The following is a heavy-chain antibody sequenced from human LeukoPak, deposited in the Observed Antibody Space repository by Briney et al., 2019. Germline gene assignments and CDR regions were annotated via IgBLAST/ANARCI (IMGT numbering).Heavy chain of an antibody. CDR2: INPNSGGT. Sequence: ASVKVSCKASGYTFTGYYMHWVRQAPGQGLEWMGWINPNSGGTNYAQKFQGRVTMTRDTSISTAYMELSRLRSDDTAVCYCARVSIVVVPAAWFDPWGQGTLVTVSS. D-gene: IGHD2-2*01. J-gene: IGHJ5*02. V-gene: IGHV1-2*02. CDR3: ARVSIVVVPAAWFDP. CDR1: GYTFTGYY.